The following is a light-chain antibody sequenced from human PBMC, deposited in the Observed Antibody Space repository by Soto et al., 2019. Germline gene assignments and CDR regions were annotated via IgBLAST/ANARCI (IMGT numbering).Light chain of an antibody. Sequence: SPGTLSWSPGQGATLXCSASHIIGCNFLAWYQQRRGQAPRLLIHGASNSATGMPDRFSGSGSGTDFTLTITRLEPEDFAVYYCQQYGGSPRTLGQGTKVDIK. CDR2: GAS. J-gene: IGKJ1*01. CDR3: QQYGGSPRT. V-gene: IGKV3-20*01. CDR1: HIIGCNF.